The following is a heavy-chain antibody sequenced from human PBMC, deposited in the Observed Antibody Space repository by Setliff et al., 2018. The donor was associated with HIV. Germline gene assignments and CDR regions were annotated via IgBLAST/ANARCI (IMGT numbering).Heavy chain of an antibody. V-gene: IGHV4-39*01. CDR3: ARHRDPPGSSWIFYYYYMDL. CDR2: VSYSGST. D-gene: IGHD6-13*01. CDR1: GDSITNGAYH. J-gene: IGHJ6*03. Sequence: PSETLSLTCSVSGDSITNGAYHWGWIRQAPGKGLEWIGSVSYSGSTFYNPSLSSRLTISVDTSKNQVPLRLSSATAADTGVYYCARHRDPPGSSWIFYYYYMDLWGGGTTVTVSS.